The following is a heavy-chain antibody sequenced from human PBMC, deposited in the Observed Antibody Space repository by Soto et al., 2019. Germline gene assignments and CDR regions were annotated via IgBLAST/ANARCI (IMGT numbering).Heavy chain of an antibody. V-gene: IGHV3-30-3*01. D-gene: IGHD5-12*01. CDR3: ARGNIVATLLDY. CDR1: GFTFSSYA. J-gene: IGHJ4*02. Sequence: QVQLVESGGGVVQPGRSLRLSCAASGFTFSSYAMHWVRQAPGKGLEWVAVISYDGSNKYYADSVKGRFTISRDNSKNTLYLQMNSLRAEDTAVYYCARGNIVATLLDYWAREPWSPSPQ. CDR2: ISYDGSNK.